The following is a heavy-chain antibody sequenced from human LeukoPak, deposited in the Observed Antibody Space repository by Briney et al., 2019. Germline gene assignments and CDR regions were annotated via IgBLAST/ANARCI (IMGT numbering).Heavy chain of an antibody. D-gene: IGHD1-26*01. Sequence: ASVKVPCKTSGYTFTGYYMHWVRQAPGQGLEWMGWINPNSGGTNYAQKFQGRVTMTRDTSISTAYMELSRLRSDDTAVYYCARGDPIVGATSFDYWGQGTLVTVSS. J-gene: IGHJ4*02. CDR3: ARGDPIVGATSFDY. V-gene: IGHV1-2*02. CDR2: INPNSGGT. CDR1: GYTFTGYY.